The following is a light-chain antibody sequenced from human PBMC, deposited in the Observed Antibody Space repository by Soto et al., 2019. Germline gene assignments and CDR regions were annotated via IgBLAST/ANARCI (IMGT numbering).Light chain of an antibody. CDR2: GAS. V-gene: IGKV3-15*01. Sequence: EIVMTQSPATLSVSPGERATLSCRASQSVSSNFAWYQQKPGQAPRLLIYGASTRATGIPARFSGSGSGTEFTLSISSLQSEDFALYSCQQYDNWPSTFGQGTKVEFK. CDR1: QSVSSN. CDR3: QQYDNWPST. J-gene: IGKJ1*01.